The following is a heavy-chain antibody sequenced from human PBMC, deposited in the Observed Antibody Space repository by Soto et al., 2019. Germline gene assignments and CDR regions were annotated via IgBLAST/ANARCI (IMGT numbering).Heavy chain of an antibody. Sequence: PSETLSLTCTVAGGSISSYYWSWIRQPPGKGLEWIGSIYYSGSTYYNPSLKSRVTISVDTSKNQFSLKLSSVTAADTAVYYCARHEGLPNWFGPWGQGTLVTVSS. CDR3: ARHEGLPNWFGP. CDR1: GGSISSYY. J-gene: IGHJ5*02. V-gene: IGHV4-59*05. CDR2: IYYSGST.